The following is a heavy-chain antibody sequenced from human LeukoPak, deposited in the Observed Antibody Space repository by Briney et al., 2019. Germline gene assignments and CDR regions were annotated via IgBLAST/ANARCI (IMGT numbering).Heavy chain of an antibody. Sequence: GGSLRLSCAASAFTFSSYAMSWIRQAPGKGLEWVSGTSTSGGSTYYADSVKGRFTISRDNSKNTLSLQMTSLRAEDTAVYYCATARGGYWGQGTLVTVSS. V-gene: IGHV3-23*01. CDR3: ATARGGY. CDR2: TSTSGGST. D-gene: IGHD2-15*01. CDR1: AFTFSSYA. J-gene: IGHJ4*02.